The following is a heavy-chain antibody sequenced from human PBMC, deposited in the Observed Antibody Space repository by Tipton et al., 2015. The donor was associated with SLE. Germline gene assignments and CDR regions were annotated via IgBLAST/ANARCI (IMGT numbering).Heavy chain of an antibody. CDR3: ARDRYILTGYSRDYYYYYMDV. CDR1: GFTFSDYT. CDR2: ISSGSSTI. V-gene: IGHV3-48*01. Sequence: SLRLSCAASGFTFSDYTMNWVRQAPGKGLEWVSYISSGSSTIYYADSVKGRFTISRDNAKNSLYLQMNSLRAEDTAVYYCARDRYILTGYSRDYYYYYMDVWGKGTTVTVSS. J-gene: IGHJ6*03. D-gene: IGHD3-9*01.